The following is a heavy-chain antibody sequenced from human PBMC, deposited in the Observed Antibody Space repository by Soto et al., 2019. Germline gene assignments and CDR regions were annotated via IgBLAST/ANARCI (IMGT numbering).Heavy chain of an antibody. J-gene: IGHJ4*02. CDR3: ARGGYTYGYGLDY. Sequence: QVQLVQSGAEVKKLGASVKVSCKASGYTFTAYYIHWVRQAPGQGLEWGGWINPNSGDTNYAQRVQGWVPMTGDTSVSTAYMDLTRLRSEDTAVDYCARGGYTYGYGLDYWGQGTLVTVSS. V-gene: IGHV1-2*04. CDR1: GYTFTAYY. D-gene: IGHD5-18*01. CDR2: INPNSGDT.